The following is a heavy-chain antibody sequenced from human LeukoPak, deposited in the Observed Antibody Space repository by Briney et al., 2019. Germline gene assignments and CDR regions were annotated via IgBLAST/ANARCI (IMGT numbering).Heavy chain of an antibody. J-gene: IGHJ4*02. CDR1: GFTFSSYE. D-gene: IGHD3-22*01. V-gene: IGHV3-48*03. CDR2: ISSSGSSI. Sequence: GGSLGLSCAASGFTFSSYEMHWVRQAPGKGLEWVSYISSSGSSIYYADSVKGRLTISRDNAKNSLYLQMNSLRAEDTAVYYCAKGYGFDSSGSEHYFENWGQGILVTVSS. CDR3: AKGYGFDSSGSEHYFEN.